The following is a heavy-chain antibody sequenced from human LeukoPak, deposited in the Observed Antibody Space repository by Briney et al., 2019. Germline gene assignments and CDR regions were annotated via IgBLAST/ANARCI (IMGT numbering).Heavy chain of an antibody. J-gene: IGHJ4*02. CDR3: ARHGTMVRGVWAY. D-gene: IGHD3-10*01. V-gene: IGHV4-34*01. CDR2: INHSGST. Sequence: SETLSLTCAVYGGSFSGYYWSWIRQPPGKGLEWIGGINHSGSTNYNPSLKSRVTISVDTSKNQFSLKLSSVTAADTAVYYCARHGTMVRGVWAYWGQGTLVTVSS. CDR1: GGSFSGYY.